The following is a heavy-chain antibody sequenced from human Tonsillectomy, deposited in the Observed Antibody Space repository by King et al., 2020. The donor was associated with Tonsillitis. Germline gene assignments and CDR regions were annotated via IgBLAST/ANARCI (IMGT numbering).Heavy chain of an antibody. CDR2: IYTGGST. J-gene: IGHJ4*02. V-gene: IGHV3-66*01. CDR3: ARDPAAAGIIDY. Sequence: VQLVESGGGLVQPGGSLRLSCAASGFTVSFNYMRWVRQTPGKGLEWVSVIYTGGSTYYADSVKGRFSISRDNSKNTLYLQMNSLRGEDTAVYYCARDPAAAGIIDYWGQGTLVTVSS. D-gene: IGHD6-13*01. CDR1: GFTVSFNY.